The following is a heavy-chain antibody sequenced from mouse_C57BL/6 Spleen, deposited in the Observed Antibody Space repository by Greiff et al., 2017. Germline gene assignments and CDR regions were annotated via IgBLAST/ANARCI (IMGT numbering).Heavy chain of an antibody. D-gene: IGHD2-4*01. Sequence: VQLQQSGPELVKPGASVKISCKASGYAFSSSWMNWVKQRPGKGLEWIGRIYPGDGDTNYNGKFKGKATLTADKSSSTAYMQLSSLTSEDSAVYFCEGDYDWFAYWGQGTLVTVSA. V-gene: IGHV1-82*01. CDR3: EGDYDWFAY. J-gene: IGHJ3*01. CDR2: IYPGDGDT. CDR1: GYAFSSSW.